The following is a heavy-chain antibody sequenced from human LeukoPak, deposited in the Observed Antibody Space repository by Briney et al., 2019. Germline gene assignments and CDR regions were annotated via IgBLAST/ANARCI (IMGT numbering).Heavy chain of an antibody. Sequence: SETLSLTCAVYGGSFSGYYWSWIRQPPGKGLEWIGEINHSGSTNYNPSLKSRVTISVDTSKNQFSLKLSSVTAADTAVYYCARAPPGYYYDSSGYSLAGYFQHWGQGTLVTVSS. CDR1: GGSFSGYY. J-gene: IGHJ1*01. CDR3: ARAPPGYYYDSSGYSLAGYFQH. D-gene: IGHD3-22*01. V-gene: IGHV4-34*01. CDR2: INHSGST.